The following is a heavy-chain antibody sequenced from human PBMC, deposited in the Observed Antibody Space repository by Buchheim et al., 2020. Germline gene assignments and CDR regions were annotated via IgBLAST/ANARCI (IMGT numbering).Heavy chain of an antibody. CDR1: GGSVSSGSYY. Sequence: QVQLQESGPGLVKPSETLSLTCTVSGGSVSSGSYYWSWIRQPPGKGLEWIGYIYYSGSTNYNPSLKSRVTISVDTSKNQFSLKLSSVTAADTAVYYCARGSYGDYVVDYWGQGTL. CDR3: ARGSYGDYVVDY. J-gene: IGHJ4*02. D-gene: IGHD4-17*01. CDR2: IYYSGST. V-gene: IGHV4-61*01.